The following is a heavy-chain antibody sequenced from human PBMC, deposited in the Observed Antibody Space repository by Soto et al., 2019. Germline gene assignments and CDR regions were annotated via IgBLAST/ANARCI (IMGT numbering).Heavy chain of an antibody. V-gene: IGHV3-33*01. J-gene: IGHJ6*02. CDR1: GFTFSSYG. D-gene: IGHD1-26*01. CDR2: IWYDGSNK. Sequence: GSLRLSCAASGFTFSSYGMRWVRQAPGKGLEWVAVIWYDGSNKYYADSVKGRFTISRDNSKNTLYLQMNSLRAEDTAVYYCASPRGSGSYYLFGMDVWGQGTTVTVSS. CDR3: ASPRGSGSYYLFGMDV.